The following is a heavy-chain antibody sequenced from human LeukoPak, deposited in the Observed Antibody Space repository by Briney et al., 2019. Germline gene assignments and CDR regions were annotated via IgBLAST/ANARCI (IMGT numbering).Heavy chain of an antibody. CDR3: AKHYGSGTYYNYLDY. Sequence: PGGSLRLSCAASGFTVSSHFMSWVRRAPGKGLEWVSAISSNGGGTFYADSVKGQLTISRDNSQNTLYLQMNSLRAEDTAIYYCAKHYGSGTYYNYLDYWGQGTLVTVSS. CDR1: GFTVSSHF. J-gene: IGHJ4*02. D-gene: IGHD3-10*01. CDR2: ISSNGGGT. V-gene: IGHV3-23*01.